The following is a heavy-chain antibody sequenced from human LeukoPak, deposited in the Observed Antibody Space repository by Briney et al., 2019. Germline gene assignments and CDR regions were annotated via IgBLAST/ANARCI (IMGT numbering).Heavy chain of an antibody. J-gene: IGHJ4*02. CDR1: GFTFDDYG. CDR3: ARVLGDFWSGYPFDY. D-gene: IGHD3-3*01. Sequence: PGGSLRLSCAASGFTFDDYGMSLVRQAPGKGLEWVSGINWNGGSTGYADSVKGRFTISRDNAKNSLYLQMNSLRAEDTALYYCARVLGDFWSGYPFDYWGQGTLVTVSS. V-gene: IGHV3-20*04. CDR2: INWNGGST.